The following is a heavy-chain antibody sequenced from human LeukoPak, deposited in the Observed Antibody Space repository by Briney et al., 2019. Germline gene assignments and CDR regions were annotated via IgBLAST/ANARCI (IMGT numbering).Heavy chain of an antibody. CDR1: GFTFSSYA. CDR2: ISGSGGST. J-gene: IGHJ3*02. CDR3: AKTGGKGQWLYAFDI. Sequence: GGSPRISCGASGFTFSSYALSWVRPAPGEGLEGVSAISGSGGSTYYADSVKGRFTISRDNSKNTLYLQMNSLRAEDTAVYYCAKTGGKGQWLYAFDIWGQGTMVTVSS. D-gene: IGHD6-19*01. V-gene: IGHV3-23*01.